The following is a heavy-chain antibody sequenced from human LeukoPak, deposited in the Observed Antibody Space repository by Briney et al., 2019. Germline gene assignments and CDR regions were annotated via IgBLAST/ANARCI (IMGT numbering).Heavy chain of an antibody. CDR1: GGTFSSYA. J-gene: IGHJ4*02. Sequence: SVKVSCKASGGTFSSYAISWVRQAPGQGLEWMGGIIPIFGTANYAQKFQGRVTITTDESTSTAYMELSSLRSEDTAVYYCASRFAGYGSGWYHYWGQGTLVTVSS. D-gene: IGHD6-19*01. CDR2: IIPIFGTA. CDR3: ASRFAGYGSGWYHY. V-gene: IGHV1-69*05.